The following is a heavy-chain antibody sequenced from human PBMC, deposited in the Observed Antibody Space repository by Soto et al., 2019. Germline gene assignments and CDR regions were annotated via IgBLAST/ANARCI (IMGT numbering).Heavy chain of an antibody. Sequence: PSETLSLTCAVYGRSFSGYYWSWIRQPPGKGLEWIGEINHSGSTNYNPSLKSRVTISVDTSKNQFSLKLSSVTAADTAVYYCARREYNFWGIAAAGNWFDPWGQGTLVTVSS. CDR2: INHSGST. CDR3: ARREYNFWGIAAAGNWFDP. D-gene: IGHD6-13*01. J-gene: IGHJ5*02. V-gene: IGHV4-34*01. CDR1: GRSFSGYY.